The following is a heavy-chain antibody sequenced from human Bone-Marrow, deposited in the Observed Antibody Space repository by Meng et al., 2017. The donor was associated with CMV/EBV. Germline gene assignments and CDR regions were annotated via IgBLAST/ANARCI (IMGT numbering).Heavy chain of an antibody. CDR2: IYYSGTT. CDR1: GGSISSYY. V-gene: IGHV4-59*12. J-gene: IGHJ6*02. D-gene: IGHD3-3*01. Sequence: GSLRLSCTVSGGSISSYYWSWIRQPPGKGLEWIGYIYYSGTTNYNPSLKSRVTISVDTSKNQFSLKLSSVTAADTAVYYCARDDAYYDFWSGYYYYGMDVWGQGTTVTVSS. CDR3: ARDDAYYDFWSGYYYYGMDV.